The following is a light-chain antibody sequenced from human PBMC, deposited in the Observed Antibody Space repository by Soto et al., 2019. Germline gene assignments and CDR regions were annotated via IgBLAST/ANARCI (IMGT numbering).Light chain of an antibody. Sequence: DILMTQSPSSVSASVGDRVPINCRASQGSSSWLAWYQQKPGKAPKLLICYASTLQSGVTSRFTGSGSGTNVTLTINSLRAEDFATYYCQQANSFPHTVGKGTKVDIK. J-gene: IGKJ2*01. CDR2: YAS. CDR1: QGSSSW. V-gene: IGKV1-12*01. CDR3: QQANSFPHT.